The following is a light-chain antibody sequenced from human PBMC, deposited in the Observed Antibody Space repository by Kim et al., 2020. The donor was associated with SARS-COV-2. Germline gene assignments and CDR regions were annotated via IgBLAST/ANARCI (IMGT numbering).Light chain of an antibody. Sequence: VSPGERADLSCRASESVRGSLVWYQQRPGQAPRVLIHDATTRATGVPARFSGSASGTDFTLTISSVQSEDFAVYFCQQYKDWPPYTFGQGTKLEI. V-gene: IGKV3-15*01. CDR1: ESVRGS. CDR2: DAT. J-gene: IGKJ2*01. CDR3: QQYKDWPPYT.